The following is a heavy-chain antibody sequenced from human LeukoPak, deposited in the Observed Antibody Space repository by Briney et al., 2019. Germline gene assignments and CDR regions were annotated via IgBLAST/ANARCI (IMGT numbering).Heavy chain of an antibody. CDR2: IYPGDSGT. CDR3: AITIFGVVDAFDI. V-gene: IGHV5-51*01. J-gene: IGHJ3*02. Sequence: GESLKISCKGSGYSFTSYWIGWVRQMPGKGLEWMGIIYPGDSGTRYSPSFQGQVTISADKSISTAYLQWSSLKASDTAMYYCAITIFGVVDAFDIWGQGTMVTVSS. D-gene: IGHD3-3*01. CDR1: GYSFTSYW.